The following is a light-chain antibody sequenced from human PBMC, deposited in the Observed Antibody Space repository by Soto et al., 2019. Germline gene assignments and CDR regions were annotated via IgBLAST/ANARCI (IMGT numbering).Light chain of an antibody. CDR2: GAS. V-gene: IGKV3-20*01. Sequence: EIVLTQSPATLSLSPGERATLSCRASQSVSSSYLAWYQQKPGQAPRLLIYGASSRATGIPVRFSGSGSGTDFTLTISRLEPEDFAVYYCQQYGSSPRTFGQGTKVEIK. CDR3: QQYGSSPRT. CDR1: QSVSSSY. J-gene: IGKJ1*01.